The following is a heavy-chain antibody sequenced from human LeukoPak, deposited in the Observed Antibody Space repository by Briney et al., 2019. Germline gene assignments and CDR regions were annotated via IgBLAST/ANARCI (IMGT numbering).Heavy chain of an antibody. V-gene: IGHV1-46*01. D-gene: IGHD1-26*01. CDR1: GYTFSNCF. J-gene: IGHJ4*02. Sequence: GASVKVSCKASGYTFSNCFMYWVRQAPGQGLEWMGVINPSGGATNYAQKFQGRVTMTRDMSTSTVYMELSSLTSDDTAVYFCARDGEHLMGTTPFDYWGQGTRVTVSS. CDR2: INPSGGAT. CDR3: ARDGEHLMGTTPFDY.